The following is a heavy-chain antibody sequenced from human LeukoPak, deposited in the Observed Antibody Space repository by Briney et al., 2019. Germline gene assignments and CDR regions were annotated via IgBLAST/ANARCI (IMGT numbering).Heavy chain of an antibody. Sequence: PGGSLRLSCGASGLTLRNYWMHWVRQAPGQGLVWVSRINSDGTMTNYADSVKGRFTISRDNAKNTLHLQMNSLRAEDTAVYYCARGLAVAGNCMDVWGQGTTVTVSS. CDR1: GLTLRNYW. CDR3: ARGLAVAGNCMDV. V-gene: IGHV3-74*01. J-gene: IGHJ6*02. D-gene: IGHD6-19*01. CDR2: INSDGTMT.